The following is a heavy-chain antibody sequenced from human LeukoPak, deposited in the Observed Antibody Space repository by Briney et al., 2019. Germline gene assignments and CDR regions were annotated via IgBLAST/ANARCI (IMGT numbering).Heavy chain of an antibody. CDR2: IKQDGSEK. V-gene: IGHV3-7*01. D-gene: IGHD2-21*01. CDR3: ARGVIPTHDYY. CDR1: GFTLSSYW. J-gene: IGHJ4*02. Sequence: GGSLRLSCAASGFTLSSYWMSWVRQAPGKGLEWVANIKQDGSEKYYVDSVKGRFTISRDNAKNSLYLQMNSLRAEDTAVYYCARGVIPTHDYYWGQGTLVTVSS.